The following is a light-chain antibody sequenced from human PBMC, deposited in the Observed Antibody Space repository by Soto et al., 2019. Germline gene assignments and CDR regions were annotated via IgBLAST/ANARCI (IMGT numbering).Light chain of an antibody. CDR2: GAS. CDR3: QQYKNWHL. V-gene: IGKV3-15*01. Sequence: ERVLAQFPASLCLSPGERVTLSRRASQSVSSNLAWYQQKVGQAPRLLIYGASTRATGIPARFSGSGSGTEFTLTISRLQSEDFAVYYCQQYKNWHLFGQGTRLEIK. CDR1: QSVSSN. J-gene: IGKJ5*01.